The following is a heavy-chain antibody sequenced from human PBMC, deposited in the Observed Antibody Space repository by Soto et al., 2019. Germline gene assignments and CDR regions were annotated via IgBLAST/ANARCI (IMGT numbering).Heavy chain of an antibody. CDR3: AKDSLSSTTWHLYHFDQ. D-gene: IGHD2-2*01. V-gene: IGHV3-23*01. CDR1: GFTFSSYA. CDR2: IAGNDAGA. J-gene: IGHJ4*02. Sequence: EVQLLESGGGLVQPGGSLRLSCAASGFTFSSYAMSWVRQPPGQGLQWVSTIAGNDAGADFAESVRGRFTISRDNAKNTLYLQMDSLRGEDPAIYYCAKDSLSSTTWHLYHFDQWGQGTLVTVSS.